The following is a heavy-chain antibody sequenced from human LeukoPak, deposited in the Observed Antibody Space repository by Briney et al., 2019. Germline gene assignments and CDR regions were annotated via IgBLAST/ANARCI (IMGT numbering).Heavy chain of an antibody. CDR3: AKSTTAGTRWFDP. J-gene: IGHJ5*02. V-gene: IGHV3-21*04. CDR1: GFTFSDYS. Sequence: GGSLRLSCAASGFTFSDYSMSWVRQAPGKGLEWVSSISTGFTYVYYADSVKGRFTISRDNAKNTLYLQMSTLRAEDTAVYYCAKSTTAGTRWFDPWGQGTLVTVSS. CDR2: ISTGFTYV. D-gene: IGHD6-13*01.